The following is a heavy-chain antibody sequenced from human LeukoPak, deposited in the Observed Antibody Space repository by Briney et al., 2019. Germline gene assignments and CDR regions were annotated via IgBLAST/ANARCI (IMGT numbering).Heavy chain of an antibody. CDR3: ARMGSSTPGYFDY. CDR1: GYSISTLAN. Sequence: SETLSLTCTVSGYSISTLANWGWIRQSPGKGLEWVASIYHGGSTYYNPSLKSRVTISVDRSKNQFSLKLSSVTAADTAVYYCARMGSSTPGYFDYWGQGTLVTVSS. J-gene: IGHJ4*02. V-gene: IGHV4-38-2*02. CDR2: IYHGGST. D-gene: IGHD3-10*01.